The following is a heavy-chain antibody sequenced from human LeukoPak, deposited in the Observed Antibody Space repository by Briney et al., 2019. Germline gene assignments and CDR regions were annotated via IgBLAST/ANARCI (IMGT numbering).Heavy chain of an antibody. CDR2: IIPIFGTA. J-gene: IGHJ6*02. CDR1: GGTFSSYA. V-gene: IGHV1-69*13. D-gene: IGHD6-13*01. CDR3: ARAPITTLSSSWYPSRGYYYYYGMDV. Sequence: SVKVSCKASGGTFSSYAISWVRQAPGQGLEWMGGIIPIFGTANYAQKFQGRVTITADESTSTAYMELSSLRSEDTAVYYCARAPITTLSSSWYPSRGYYYYYGMDVWGQGTTVTVSS.